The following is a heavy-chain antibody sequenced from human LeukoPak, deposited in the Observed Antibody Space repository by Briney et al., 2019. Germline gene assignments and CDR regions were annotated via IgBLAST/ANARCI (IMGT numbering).Heavy chain of an antibody. J-gene: IGHJ6*02. CDR1: GFSFSGHW. D-gene: IGHD2-2*01. Sequence: GGSLRLSCTASGFSFSGHWMHWARQLPGKGLVWVSRISPTGSTTSYADSVKGRFTVSRDSAKNTLYLQVNNLRAEDTAVYYCASGYCSSTSCYYYYYYGMDVWGQGTTVTVSS. CDR3: ASGYCSSTSCYYYYYYGMDV. CDR2: ISPTGSTT. V-gene: IGHV3-74*01.